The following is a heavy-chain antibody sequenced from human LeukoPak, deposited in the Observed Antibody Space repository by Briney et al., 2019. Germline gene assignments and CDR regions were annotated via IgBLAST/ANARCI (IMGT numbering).Heavy chain of an antibody. V-gene: IGHV4-4*07. CDR3: ARVLLSSSGWFFDY. D-gene: IGHD6-19*01. J-gene: IGHJ4*02. CDR1: GGSISSYY. Sequence: SETLSLTCTVSGGSISSYYWSWIRQPAGKGLEWIGRIYTSGSTNYNPSLKSRVTMSVDTSKNQFSLRLSSVTAADTAVYYCARVLLSSSGWFFDYWGQGTLVTVSS. CDR2: IYTSGST.